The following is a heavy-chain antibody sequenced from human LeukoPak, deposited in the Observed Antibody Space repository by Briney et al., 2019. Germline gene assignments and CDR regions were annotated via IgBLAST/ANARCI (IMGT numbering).Heavy chain of an antibody. V-gene: IGHV3-48*03. Sequence: GGSLRLSCAASGFTFSSYEMHWVRQAPGKGLEWVSYISSSGSTIYYADSVKRRFTISRDNAKNSLYLQMNSLRAEDTAVYYCARDYGGSSPFDYWGQGTLVTVSS. CDR3: ARDYGGSSPFDY. D-gene: IGHD4-23*01. CDR1: GFTFSSYE. J-gene: IGHJ4*02. CDR2: ISSSGSTI.